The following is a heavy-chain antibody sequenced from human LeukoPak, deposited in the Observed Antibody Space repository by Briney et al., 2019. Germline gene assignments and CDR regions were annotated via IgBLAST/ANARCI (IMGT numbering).Heavy chain of an antibody. V-gene: IGHV3-23*01. CDR1: GFTFSSYA. Sequence: GGSLRLSCAASGFTFSSYAMSWVRQAPGKGLEWVSAISGSGGSTYYADSVKGRFTISRDNSKNTLYLQMNSLRAEDTAVYYCANYQVKDLAGDWGQGTLVTVSS. CDR2: ISGSGGST. CDR3: ANYQVKDLAGD. J-gene: IGHJ4*02. D-gene: IGHD2-15*01.